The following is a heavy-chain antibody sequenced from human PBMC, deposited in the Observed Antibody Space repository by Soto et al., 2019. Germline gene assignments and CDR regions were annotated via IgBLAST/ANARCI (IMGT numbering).Heavy chain of an antibody. V-gene: IGHV3-23*01. CDR3: AKMEGMDPWAYSFDY. CDR1: GFTFSDFA. Sequence: EVQVLESGGGLVQPGGSLRLSCAATGFTFSDFAMSWVRQAPGKGLEWVSRIYGGGNGPHYADSVKGRVTISRDNSKNTLDLQMNSLRAEDTAVYYCAKMEGMDPWAYSFDYWGQGTVVTVSS. J-gene: IGHJ4*02. D-gene: IGHD2-2*03. CDR2: IYGGGNGP.